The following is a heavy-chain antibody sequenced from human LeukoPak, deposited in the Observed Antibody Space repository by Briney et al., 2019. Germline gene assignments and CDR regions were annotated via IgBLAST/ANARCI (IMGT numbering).Heavy chain of an antibody. CDR2: ISSNGGST. J-gene: IGHJ6*03. CDR3: ARDGGRAGIFYYYMDV. D-gene: IGHD3-16*01. V-gene: IGHV3-64*01. CDR1: GFTFSSYA. Sequence: PGGSLRHSCAASGFTFSSYAMHWVRQAPGKGLEYVSAISSNGGSTYYANSVKGRFTISRDNSKITLYLQMGSLRAEDMAVYYCARDGGRAGIFYYYMDVWGKGTTVTVSS.